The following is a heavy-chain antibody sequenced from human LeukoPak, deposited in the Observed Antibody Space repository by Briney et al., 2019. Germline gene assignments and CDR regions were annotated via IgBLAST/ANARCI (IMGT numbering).Heavy chain of an antibody. J-gene: IGHJ4*02. CDR2: ISGYNSKT. CDR3: ARRFGASGSYIIDY. D-gene: IGHD1-26*01. V-gene: IGHV1-18*01. CDR1: GYSFTNFG. Sequence: VASVKVSCTTSGYSFTNFGITWVRQAPGQGLEWMGWISGYNSKTFYAHEFQGRVTMTTDTLTSTVYMELRSLRSDDTAVYYCARRFGASGSYIIDYWGQGTLVTVSS.